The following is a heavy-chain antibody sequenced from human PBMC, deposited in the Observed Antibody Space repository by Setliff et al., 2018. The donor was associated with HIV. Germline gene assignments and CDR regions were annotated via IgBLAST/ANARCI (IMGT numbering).Heavy chain of an antibody. CDR3: AKGCGGAGFCYYADY. V-gene: IGHV3-30*18. CDR1: GFTSSTHG. D-gene: IGHD2-21*01. Sequence: GGSLRLSCAASGFTSSTHGMHWVRQAPGKGLEWVAIISYDGTSKHYADSVKGRFTISRDNSKSTLYLHMNNLRGDDTAVYYCAKGCGGAGFCYYADYWGQGTVVTVSS. CDR2: ISYDGTSK. J-gene: IGHJ4*02.